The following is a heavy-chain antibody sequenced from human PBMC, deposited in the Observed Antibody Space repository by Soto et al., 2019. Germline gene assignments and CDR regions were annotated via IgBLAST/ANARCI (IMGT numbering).Heavy chain of an antibody. CDR1: GGTFSSYA. Sequence: SVKVSCKTSGGTFSSYAISWVRQAPGQGLEWMGGIIPIFGTANYAQKFQGRVTITADESTSTAYMELSSLRSEDTAVYYCARDTYYYDSSGYPHDYYYGMDVWGQGTTVTSP. D-gene: IGHD3-22*01. CDR3: ARDTYYYDSSGYPHDYYYGMDV. J-gene: IGHJ6*02. CDR2: IIPIFGTA. V-gene: IGHV1-69*13.